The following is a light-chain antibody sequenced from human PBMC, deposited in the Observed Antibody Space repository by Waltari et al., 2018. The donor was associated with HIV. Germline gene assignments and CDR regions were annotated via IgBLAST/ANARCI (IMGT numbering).Light chain of an antibody. V-gene: IGKV3-11*02. CDR2: DAS. CDR1: HSASNF. Sequence: EIVLTQSPATLSLSPGEKATLSCRASHSASNFLAWYQQKPGQAPSLLIYDASNRATDIPARFTGSGSGRDFTLTISNLEPEDFAEYYCQHRSSWPPTFGGGTKVEIK. J-gene: IGKJ4*01. CDR3: QHRSSWPPT.